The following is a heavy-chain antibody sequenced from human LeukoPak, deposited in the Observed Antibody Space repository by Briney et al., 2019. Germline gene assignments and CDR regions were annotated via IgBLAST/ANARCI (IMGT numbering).Heavy chain of an antibody. CDR2: ISYSGST. Sequence: SETLSLTCTVSGGSISSFYWSWIRQPPGKGLEWIGCISYSGSTNYNPSLKSRVTISVDTSKNQFSLKLSSVTAADTAVYYCARGTSRLWSSHWGQGTLVTVSS. CDR1: GGSISSFY. V-gene: IGHV4-59*08. CDR3: ARGTSRLWSSH. D-gene: IGHD5-18*01. J-gene: IGHJ4*02.